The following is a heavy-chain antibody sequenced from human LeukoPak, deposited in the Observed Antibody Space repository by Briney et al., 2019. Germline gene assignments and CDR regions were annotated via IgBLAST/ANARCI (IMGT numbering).Heavy chain of an antibody. Sequence: SETLSLTCTVSGGSISSGGYYWSWIRQHPGKGLEWLGYIYNSGSTYYNPSLKSRLTISVDTSKNQFSLKLSPVTAADTAVYYCASMQGYASGIDWGQGTLVTVSS. V-gene: IGHV4-31*03. D-gene: IGHD3-10*01. CDR1: GGSISSGGYY. CDR3: ASMQGYASGID. J-gene: IGHJ4*02. CDR2: IYNSGST.